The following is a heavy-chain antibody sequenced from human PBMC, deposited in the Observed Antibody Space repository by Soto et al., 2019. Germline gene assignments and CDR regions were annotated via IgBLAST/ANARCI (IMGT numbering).Heavy chain of an antibody. CDR2: IYYSGST. D-gene: IGHD2-15*01. CDR1: GGSVSSGSYY. CDR3: ARDAGAYCSGGSCYSSPHNWFDP. J-gene: IGHJ5*02. V-gene: IGHV4-61*01. Sequence: NPSETLSLTCTVSGGSVSSGSYYWSWIRQPPGKGLEWIGYIYYSGSTNYNPSLKSRVTISVDTSKNQFSLKLSSVTAADTAVYYCARDAGAYCSGGSCYSSPHNWFDPWGQGTLVTVSS.